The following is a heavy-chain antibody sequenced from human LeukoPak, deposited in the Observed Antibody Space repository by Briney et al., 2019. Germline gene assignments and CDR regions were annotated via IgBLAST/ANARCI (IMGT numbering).Heavy chain of an antibody. CDR1: GFTFSSYA. J-gene: IGHJ4*02. D-gene: IGHD2-2*01. V-gene: IGHV3-30*04. Sequence: PGGSLRLSCAASGFTFSSYAMHWVRQAPGKGLEWVAVISYDGSNKYYADSVKGRFTISRDNSKNTPYLQMNSLRAEDTAVYYCARDNEEIVVVPAAIDYWGQGTLVTVSS. CDR2: ISYDGSNK. CDR3: ARDNEEIVVVPAAIDY.